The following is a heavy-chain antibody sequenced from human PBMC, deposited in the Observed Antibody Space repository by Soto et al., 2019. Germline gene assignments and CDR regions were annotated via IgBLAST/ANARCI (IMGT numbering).Heavy chain of an antibody. V-gene: IGHV1-2*02. CDR3: ARGGGVGVAGSAAFDM. CDR1: GYPVTAYY. D-gene: IGHD3-3*01. J-gene: IGHJ3*02. CDR2: INPATGAA. Sequence: QLHLVQSGAVVKKPGASVTVSCSASGYPVTAYYMHWVRQAPGRGLEWMGGINPATGAATYTQTLQGRVTTARDPSTSTVFKELSGLTSGDTAVFSCARGGGVGVAGSAAFDMWGQGTVVTVSS.